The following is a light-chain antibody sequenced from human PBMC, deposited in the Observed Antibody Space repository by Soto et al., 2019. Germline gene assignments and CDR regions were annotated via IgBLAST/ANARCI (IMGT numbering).Light chain of an antibody. CDR3: CSYARSVTYV. CDR1: SSDVGSYDV. Sequence: QSVLTQPASVSGSPGQSITISCTGTSSDVGSYDVVSWYQQHPGKAPKLLIYEVSERPSGSSDRFSGSKSGNTASLTISGLQAEDEADYYCCSYARSVTYVFGSGTQLTVL. CDR2: EVS. V-gene: IGLV2-23*02. J-gene: IGLJ1*01.